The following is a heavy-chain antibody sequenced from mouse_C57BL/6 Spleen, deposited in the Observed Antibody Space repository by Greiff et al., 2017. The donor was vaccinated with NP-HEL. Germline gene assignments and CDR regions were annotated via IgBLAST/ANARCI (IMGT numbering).Heavy chain of an antibody. CDR1: GYTFTDYE. CDR3: TRDGFDY. CDR2: IDPETGGT. V-gene: IGHV1-15*01. J-gene: IGHJ2*01. Sequence: VQLQESGAELVRPGASVTLSCKASGYTFTDYEMHWVKQTPVHGLEWIGAIDPETGGTAYNQKFKGKAILTADKSSSTAYMELRSLTSEDSAVYYCTRDGFDYWGQGTTLTVSS. D-gene: IGHD2-3*01.